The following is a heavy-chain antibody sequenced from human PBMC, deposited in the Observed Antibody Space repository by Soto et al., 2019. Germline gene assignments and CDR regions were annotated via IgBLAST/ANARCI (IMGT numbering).Heavy chain of an antibody. D-gene: IGHD3-10*01. CDR3: ARDVSTSGSYSWLDP. Sequence: QVQLVQSGAEVKDSGASVTVSCKVSGDTRTSIGISWVRQAPGQGREWVGWVSGYTGDTNYAPKVQGRITMSAESSTNTVHMELRSLRFDDTAIYYCARDVSTSGSYSWLDPWGQGTLVTVSP. CDR1: GDTRTSIG. CDR2: VSGYTGDT. V-gene: IGHV1-18*01. J-gene: IGHJ5*02.